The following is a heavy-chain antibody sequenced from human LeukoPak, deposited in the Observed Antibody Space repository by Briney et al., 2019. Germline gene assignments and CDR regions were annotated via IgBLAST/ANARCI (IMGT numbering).Heavy chain of an antibody. V-gene: IGHV4-39*01. D-gene: IGHD1-7*01. J-gene: IGHJ5*02. CDR3: ARRPNWNYSNWFDP. CDR2: IYYSEST. Sequence: SETLSLTCTVSGASISSSSYYWGWIRQPPGKGLEWIGNIYYSESTYYNPSLKSRVTMSIDTSRNQSSLKLRSVTAADTAVYYCARRPNWNYSNWFDPWGQGTLVTVSS. CDR1: GASISSSSYY.